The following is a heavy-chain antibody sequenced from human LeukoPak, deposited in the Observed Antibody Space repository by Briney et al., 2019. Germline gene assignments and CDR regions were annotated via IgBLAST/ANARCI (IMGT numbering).Heavy chain of an antibody. CDR3: ARVPPDGSGGRRSSNYYYYYGMDV. V-gene: IGHV1-8*01. Sequence: ASVKVSCTASGYTFTSYDINWVRQASGQGLEWMGWMNPNSGNTGSAQKFQGRVTMTRNTSMSTACMELSSLRSEDTAVYYCARVPPDGSGGRRSSNYYYYYGMDVWGQGTTVTVSS. CDR2: MNPNSGNT. CDR1: GYTFTSYD. J-gene: IGHJ6*02. D-gene: IGHD2-15*01.